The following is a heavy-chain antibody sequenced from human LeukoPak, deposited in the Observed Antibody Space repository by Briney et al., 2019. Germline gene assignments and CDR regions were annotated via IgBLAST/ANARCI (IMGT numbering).Heavy chain of an antibody. J-gene: IGHJ4*02. CDR1: GGPFSGYY. Sequence: SETLSLTCAVYGGPFSGYYWSWIRQPPGKGLEWIGEINHSGSTNYNPSLKSRVTISVDTSKNQFSLKLSSVTAADTAVYYCARGHLVWGSGYDYWGQGTLVTVSS. V-gene: IGHV4-34*01. CDR3: ARGHLVWGSGYDY. D-gene: IGHD3-16*01. CDR2: INHSGST.